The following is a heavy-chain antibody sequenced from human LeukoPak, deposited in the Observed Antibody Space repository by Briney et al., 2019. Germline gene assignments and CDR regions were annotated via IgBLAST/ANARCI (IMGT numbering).Heavy chain of an antibody. Sequence: SETLSLTCAVYGGSFSGYYWSWIRQPPGKGLEWIGEINHSGSTNYNPSLKSRVTISVDTSKNQFFLKLSSVTAADTAVYYCARERRAYCSSTSCPTFSDYWGQGTLVTVSS. J-gene: IGHJ4*02. CDR3: ARERRAYCSSTSCPTFSDY. D-gene: IGHD2-2*01. V-gene: IGHV4-34*01. CDR2: INHSGST. CDR1: GGSFSGYY.